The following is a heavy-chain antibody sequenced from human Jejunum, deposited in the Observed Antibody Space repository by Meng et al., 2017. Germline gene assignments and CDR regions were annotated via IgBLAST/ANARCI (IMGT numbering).Heavy chain of an antibody. CDR1: GFTFSNNW. Sequence: GGSLRFSCAASGFTFSNNWMSWVRQAPGKGLEWVANIKRDGSEKYYVDSVKGRFTISRDNANNSLYLQMNSLRAEDTAVYYCPITFGAGAFDIWGQGTMVTVSS. J-gene: IGHJ3*02. V-gene: IGHV3-7*01. D-gene: IGHD3-16*01. CDR2: IKRDGSEK. CDR3: PITFGAGAFDI.